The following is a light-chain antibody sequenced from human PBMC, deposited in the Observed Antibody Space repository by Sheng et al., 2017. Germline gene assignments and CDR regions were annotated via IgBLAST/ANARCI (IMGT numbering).Light chain of an antibody. J-gene: IGKJ4*01. CDR3: QQYNNWPLF. V-gene: IGKV3-15*01. CDR2: GAS. CDR1: QSVTSN. Sequence: EILLTQSPGTLSLSPGERATLSCRASQSVTSNYLAWYQKKPGQAPRLLIYGASTRATGIPVRFSGSGSGTEFTLTISSLQSEDFAVYYCQQYNNWPLFFGGGTKVEIK.